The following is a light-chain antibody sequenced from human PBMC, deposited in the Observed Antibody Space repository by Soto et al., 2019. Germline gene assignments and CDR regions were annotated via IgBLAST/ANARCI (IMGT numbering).Light chain of an antibody. CDR1: SRDVGDYNY. V-gene: IGLV2-14*03. CDR2: DVK. Sequence: QSVLTQPASVSGSPGQSINISCTGTSRDVGDYNYVSWYRQHPGVAPKLIIYDVKNRPSGVSNRFSGSKSGNTASLTISGLQAEDEADYYCSSYTTRNTLNFVFGTGTKLTVL. CDR3: SSYTTRNTLNFV. J-gene: IGLJ1*01.